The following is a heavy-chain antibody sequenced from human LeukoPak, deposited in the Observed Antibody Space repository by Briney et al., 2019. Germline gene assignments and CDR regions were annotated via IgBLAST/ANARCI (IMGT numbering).Heavy chain of an antibody. J-gene: IGHJ4*02. Sequence: ASVKVSCKASGYTFTSYPISWVRQAPGQGLEWMGWISVYNNNTKYAQKLQGRVTMTTDRSTSTAYMELRSLRSDDTAVYYCARGYDYGDYVGDFDYWGQGTLVTVSS. D-gene: IGHD4-17*01. CDR3: ARGYDYGDYVGDFDY. CDR2: ISVYNNNT. CDR1: GYTFTSYP. V-gene: IGHV1-18*01.